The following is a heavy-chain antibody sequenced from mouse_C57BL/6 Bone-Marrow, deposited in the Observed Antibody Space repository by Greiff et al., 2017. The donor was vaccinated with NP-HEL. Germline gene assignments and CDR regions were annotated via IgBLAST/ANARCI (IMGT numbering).Heavy chain of an antibody. CDR3: TRIYDGYYWFAY. CDR2: ISSGGDYI. Sequence: EVKVVESGEGLVKPGGSLKLSCAASGFTFSSYAMSWVRQTPEKRLEWVAYISSGGDYIYYADTVKGRFTISRDNARNTLYLQMSSLKSEDTAMYYCTRIYDGYYWFAYWGQGTLVTVSA. D-gene: IGHD2-3*01. CDR1: GFTFSSYA. J-gene: IGHJ3*01. V-gene: IGHV5-9-1*02.